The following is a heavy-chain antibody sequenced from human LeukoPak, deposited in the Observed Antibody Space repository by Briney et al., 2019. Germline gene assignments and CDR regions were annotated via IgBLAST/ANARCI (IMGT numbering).Heavy chain of an antibody. J-gene: IGHJ4*02. CDR2: ISGSGGST. CDR3: AKNDIVVVPAAMAY. CDR1: GFTFSSYA. V-gene: IGHV3-23*01. Sequence: GGSLRLSCAASGFTFSSYAMSWVRQAPGKGLEWVSAISGSGGSTYYADSVKGRFTISRDNSKDTLYLQMNSLRAEDTAVYYCAKNDIVVVPAAMAYWGQGTLVTVSS. D-gene: IGHD2-2*01.